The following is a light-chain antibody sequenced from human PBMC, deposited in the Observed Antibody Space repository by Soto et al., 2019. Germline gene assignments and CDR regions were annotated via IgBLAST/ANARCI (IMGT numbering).Light chain of an antibody. CDR1: SSNIGAPYD. CDR3: QSYDTSLRGSV. CDR2: GNS. J-gene: IGLJ2*01. V-gene: IGLV1-40*01. Sequence: QSVLTQPPSVSGAPGQRVTISCIGSSSNIGAPYDVNWYQQLPGTAPKLLIYGNSNRPSGVPDRFSGSKAGTSASLAITGLQAEDEAHYYCQSYDTSLRGSVFGGGTQLTVL.